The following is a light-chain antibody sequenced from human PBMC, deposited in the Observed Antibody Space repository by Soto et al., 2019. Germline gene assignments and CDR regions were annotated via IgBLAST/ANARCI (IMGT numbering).Light chain of an antibody. CDR1: QSVSSSY. J-gene: IGKJ1*01. V-gene: IGKV3-20*01. CDR2: GAS. CDR3: QQYGSSGT. Sequence: EIVLTQSPGILSLSPGERATLSCRASQSVSSSYLAWYQQKPGQAPRLLIYGASTRATGVPARFSGSGSGTDFTLTISRLEPEDFAVYYCQQYGSSGTFGQGTKVDIK.